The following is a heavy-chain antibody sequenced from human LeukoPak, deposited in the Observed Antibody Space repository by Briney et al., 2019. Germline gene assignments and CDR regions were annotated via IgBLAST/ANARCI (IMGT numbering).Heavy chain of an antibody. CDR2: ISSSSSYI. CDR3: ARGASRADY. CDR1: GFTFRSYN. V-gene: IGHV3-21*01. Sequence: GGSLRLSCAASGFTFRSYNMNWVRQAPGKRPEWVSSISSSSSYIYYADSVKGRFTISRDNARNSLYLQMNSLRAEDTALYYCARGASRADYWGQGTLVTVSS. J-gene: IGHJ4*02.